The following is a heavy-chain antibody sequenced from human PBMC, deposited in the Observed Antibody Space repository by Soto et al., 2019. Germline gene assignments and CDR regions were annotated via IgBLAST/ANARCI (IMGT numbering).Heavy chain of an antibody. V-gene: IGHV3-23*01. J-gene: IGHJ4*02. D-gene: IGHD5-18*01. CDR1: GFTFSSYA. Sequence: EVQLLESGGGLVQPGGSLRLSCAASGFTFSSYAMSWVRQAPGKGLEWVSAISGSGGSTYYADSVKGRFTISRDNSKNTLYLQMNSLRAEHMAVYYCASDLAPVDTAMVLFDYWGQGTLVTVSS. CDR2: ISGSGGST. CDR3: ASDLAPVDTAMVLFDY.